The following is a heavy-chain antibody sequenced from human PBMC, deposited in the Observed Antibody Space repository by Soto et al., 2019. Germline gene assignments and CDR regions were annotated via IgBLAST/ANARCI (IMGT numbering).Heavy chain of an antibody. V-gene: IGHV1-69*13. D-gene: IGHD2-15*01. CDR2: IIPTFGTA. CDR1: GVTFSNYA. Sequence: GASVKVSCKASGVTFSNYAISWVRRAPGQGLEWMGGIIPTFGTANYAQKFQGRVTITADESTSTAYMELSSLRSEDTAVYYCASGGVVVAANWFDPWGQGTLVTVS. CDR3: ASGGVVVAANWFDP. J-gene: IGHJ5*02.